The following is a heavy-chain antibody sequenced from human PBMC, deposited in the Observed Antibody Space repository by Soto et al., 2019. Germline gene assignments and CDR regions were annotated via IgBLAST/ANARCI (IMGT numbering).Heavy chain of an antibody. J-gene: IGHJ3*01. CDR2: ISGYNSKP. V-gene: IGHV1-18*04. D-gene: IGHD3-10*01. CDR1: GYIFSLFN. CDR3: ARDIYGQVDAFDL. Sequence: QGQLVQSEAEVKKPGASLKVTCKAFGYIFSLFNTNWGRQAPGHGPEWMGWISGYNSKPKYAQNVQARLTITIETSTNTAYMELTRLTSDDKAVYYCARDIYGQVDAFDLWGQGTLVTVSS.